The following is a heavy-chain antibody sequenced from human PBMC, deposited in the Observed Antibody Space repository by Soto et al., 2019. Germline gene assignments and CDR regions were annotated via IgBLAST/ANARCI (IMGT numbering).Heavy chain of an antibody. D-gene: IGHD6-13*01. CDR2: INPNSGGT. CDR3: AREEIAAAGNYYYYGMDV. CDR1: GYTFTGYY. V-gene: IGHV1-2*04. Sequence: ASVKVSCKASGYTFTGYYMHWVRQAPGQGLEWMGWINPNSGGTNYAQKFQGWVTMTRDTSISTAYMELSRLRSDDTAVYYCAREEIAAAGNYYYYGMDVWGQGTTVTGSS. J-gene: IGHJ6*02.